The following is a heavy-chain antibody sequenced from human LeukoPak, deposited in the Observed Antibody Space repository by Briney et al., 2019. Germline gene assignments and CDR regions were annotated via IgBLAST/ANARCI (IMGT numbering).Heavy chain of an antibody. CDR2: IYYSGST. Sequence: TLSLTRTVSGGSISSGGYYWSWIRQHPGKGLEWIGYIYYSGSTYYNPSLKSRVTISVDTSKNQFSLKLSSVTAADTAVYYCARVSSDGAFDYWGQGTLVTVSS. D-gene: IGHD3-10*01. CDR3: ARVSSDGAFDY. J-gene: IGHJ4*02. CDR1: GGSISSGGYY. V-gene: IGHV4-31*03.